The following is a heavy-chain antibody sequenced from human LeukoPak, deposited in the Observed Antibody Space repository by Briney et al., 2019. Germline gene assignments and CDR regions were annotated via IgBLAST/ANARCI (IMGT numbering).Heavy chain of an antibody. CDR1: GGSISSNTW. D-gene: IGHD2-2*01. CDR3: ARWGNIVVVPAAFDP. V-gene: IGHV4-4*02. CDR2: IYHSGST. Sequence: PSETLSFTCAVSGGSISSNTWWSWVRQPPGKGLEWIGEIYHSGSTNYNPSLKSRVTISVDKSKNQFSLKLSSVTAADTAVYYCARWGNIVVVPAAFDPWGQGTLVTVSS. J-gene: IGHJ5*02.